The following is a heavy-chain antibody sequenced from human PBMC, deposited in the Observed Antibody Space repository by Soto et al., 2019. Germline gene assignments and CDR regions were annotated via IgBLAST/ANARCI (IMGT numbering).Heavy chain of an antibody. Sequence: QAQLVESGGGVVQPGRSLRLSCEVSGFRFSSYGVHWVRQAPGKGLEWVALISDDGRNTFYPDSVKGRFSISRDNSKNTVYLQINSLRAEDTAVYYCAKDPRGNGDVTHYYNGMDVWGQGTTLTVSS. D-gene: IGHD4-17*01. CDR2: ISDDGRNT. CDR1: GFRFSSYG. J-gene: IGHJ6*02. CDR3: AKDPRGNGDVTHYYNGMDV. V-gene: IGHV3-30*18.